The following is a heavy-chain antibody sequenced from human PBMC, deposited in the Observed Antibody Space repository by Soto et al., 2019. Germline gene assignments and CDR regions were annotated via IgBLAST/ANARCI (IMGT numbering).Heavy chain of an antibody. CDR1: GFTFSTYG. CDR2: IWYDGSNQ. CDR3: ATDLGPFNYGSAYFDY. Sequence: PLGGSLRLSCSPSGFTFSTYGMHWVRQAPGKGLEWVAVIWYDGSNQYYADSVKGRFTISRDNSKNMLYLQMNSLRAEDTAVYYCATDLGPFNYGSAYFDYWGQGTQVTVSS. V-gene: IGHV3-33*01. D-gene: IGHD3-10*01. J-gene: IGHJ4*02.